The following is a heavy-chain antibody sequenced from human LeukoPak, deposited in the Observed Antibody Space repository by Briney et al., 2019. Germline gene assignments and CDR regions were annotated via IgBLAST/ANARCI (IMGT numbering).Heavy chain of an antibody. D-gene: IGHD6-25*01. CDR3: AREGGFYRPLDY. V-gene: IGHV4-4*02. CDR1: GGSVSSTNW. Sequence: ASETLSLTCGVSGGSVSSTNWWTWIRQPPGKGLEWIGEVHLDGRTNFNPSLKSRLTMSVDLSENHVSLKLTSVTAADTAVYYCAREGGFYRPLDYSGQGTLVTVSS. CDR2: VHLDGRT. J-gene: IGHJ4*02.